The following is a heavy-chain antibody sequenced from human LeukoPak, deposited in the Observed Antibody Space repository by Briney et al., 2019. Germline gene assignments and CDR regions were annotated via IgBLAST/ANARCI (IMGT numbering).Heavy chain of an antibody. CDR2: INPSGGST. CDR3: ARGDSSSPNPLVYFDY. V-gene: IGHV1-46*01. D-gene: IGHD6-13*01. CDR1: GYTFTIYY. J-gene: IGHJ4*02. Sequence: ASVKVSCKASGYTFTIYYMHWVRQAPGQGLEYMGIINPSGGSTSYAQKFQGRVTMTRDTSTSTVYMELSSLRSEDTAVYYCARGDSSSPNPLVYFDYWGQGTLVTVSS.